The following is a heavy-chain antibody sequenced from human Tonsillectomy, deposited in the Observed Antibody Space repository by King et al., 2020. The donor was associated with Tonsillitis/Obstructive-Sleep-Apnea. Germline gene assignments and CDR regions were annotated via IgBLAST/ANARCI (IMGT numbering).Heavy chain of an antibody. Sequence: VQLQESGPGLVKPSETLSLTCTVSGDSISPYYWNWIRQPQGKGLEWIVYIFHSGGTNYNPSLKSRVTISIDTSKKQFSLKLSSVTAADTALYYCARESSIVANAFDIWDQGTMVTVSS. V-gene: IGHV4-59*01. CDR2: IFHSGGT. D-gene: IGHD1-26*01. CDR1: GDSISPYY. J-gene: IGHJ3*02. CDR3: ARESSIVANAFDI.